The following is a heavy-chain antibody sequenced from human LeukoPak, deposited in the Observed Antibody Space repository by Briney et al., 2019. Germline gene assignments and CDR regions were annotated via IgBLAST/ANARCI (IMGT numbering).Heavy chain of an antibody. D-gene: IGHD6-13*01. J-gene: IGHJ6*03. Sequence: GRSLRLSCAASGFAFSSFAMHWVRQAPGKGLEWVSLISYDGIIEDYSDSVKGRFTISRDNFKNTLFLQMNSLRDEDTAVYYCARDFGVQQDDYYYYMDVWGKGTTVTVSS. V-gene: IGHV3-30*04. CDR1: GFAFSSFA. CDR3: ARDFGVQQDDYYYYMDV. CDR2: ISYDGIIE.